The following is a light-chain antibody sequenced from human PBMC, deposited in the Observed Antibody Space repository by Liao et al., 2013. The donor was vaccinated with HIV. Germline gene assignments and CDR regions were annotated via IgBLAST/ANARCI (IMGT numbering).Light chain of an antibody. CDR3: QAWDSSSWV. CDR2: KGT. Sequence: SYELTQPPSMSVSPGQTARITCSGDALPKQQVYWYQQKPGQAPVLMIFKGTERPSGIPARFSGSNSGNTATLTISGTQAMDEADYYCQAWDSSSWVFGGGTTLTVL. V-gene: IGLV3-1*01. CDR1: ALPKQQ. J-gene: IGLJ3*02.